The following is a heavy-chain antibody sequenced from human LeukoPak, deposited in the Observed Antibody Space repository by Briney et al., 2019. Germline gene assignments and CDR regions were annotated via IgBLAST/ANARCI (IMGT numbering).Heavy chain of an antibody. D-gene: IGHD3-9*01. CDR1: GGSISSSNHY. CDR2: MSYSGST. CDR3: ARTLRYFDWLPAGETDY. Sequence: SETLSLTCAVSGGSISSSNHYWGWIRQPPGKGLEWIGSMSYSGSTFYNPSLKSRVTISVDTSKNQFSLRLSSVTAADTAVYYCARTLRYFDWLPAGETDYWGQGTLVTVSS. J-gene: IGHJ4*02. V-gene: IGHV4-39*01.